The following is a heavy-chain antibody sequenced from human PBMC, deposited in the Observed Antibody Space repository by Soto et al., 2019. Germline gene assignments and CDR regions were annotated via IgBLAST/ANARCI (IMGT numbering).Heavy chain of an antibody. CDR3: AIDWDGAPDAY. Sequence: QVQLVQSGAEVKKPGASVQVSCKASGYTFTRYAMHWVRQAPGQRLEWMGWINAGNGNTKYSQKLQGRVTITRDTSASTAYMELSSMRSEDTAVYCCAIDWDGAPDAYWGQGTLVTVSS. J-gene: IGHJ4*02. CDR1: GYTFTRYA. V-gene: IGHV1-3*01. D-gene: IGHD1-26*01. CDR2: INAGNGNT.